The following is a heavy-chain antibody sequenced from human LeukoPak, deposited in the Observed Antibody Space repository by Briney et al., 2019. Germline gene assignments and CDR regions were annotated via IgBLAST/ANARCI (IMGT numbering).Heavy chain of an antibody. CDR2: INAGNGNT. CDR3: ARSQTAMVRYYFDY. D-gene: IGHD5-18*01. J-gene: IGHJ4*02. Sequence: ASVKVSCKASGYTFISYYMHWVRQAPGQRLEWMGWINAGNGNTKYSQKFQGRVTITRDTSASTAYMELSSLRSEDTAVYYCARSQTAMVRYYFDYWGQGTLVTVSS. CDR1: GYTFISYY. V-gene: IGHV1-3*01.